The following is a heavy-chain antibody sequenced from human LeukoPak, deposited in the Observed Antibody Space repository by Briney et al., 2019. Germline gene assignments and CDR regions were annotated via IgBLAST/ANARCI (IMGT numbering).Heavy chain of an antibody. CDR2: ISGSGGST. CDR1: GFTFSSYA. CDR3: AKDLAITMIVVVITAIDY. Sequence: PGGSLRLSCAASGFTFSSYAMSWVRQAPGKGLEWVSAISGSGGSTYYADSVKGRFTISRDNSKNTLYLQMNSLRAEDTAVYYCAKDLAITMIVVVITAIDYWGQGTLVTVSS. J-gene: IGHJ4*02. D-gene: IGHD3-22*01. V-gene: IGHV3-23*01.